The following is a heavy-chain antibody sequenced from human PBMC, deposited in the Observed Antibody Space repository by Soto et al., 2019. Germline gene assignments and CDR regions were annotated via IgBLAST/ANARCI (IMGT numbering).Heavy chain of an antibody. D-gene: IGHD6-19*01. Sequence: GGSLRLCCAASGFTFSSYAMSWVRQAPGKGLEWVSAISGSGGSTYYADSVKGRFTISRDNSKNTLYLQMNSLRAEDTAVYYCARAQGAVAGTGGRYYYYYGMDVWGQGTTVTVSS. CDR2: ISGSGGST. V-gene: IGHV3-23*01. CDR1: GFTFSSYA. CDR3: ARAQGAVAGTGGRYYYYYGMDV. J-gene: IGHJ6*02.